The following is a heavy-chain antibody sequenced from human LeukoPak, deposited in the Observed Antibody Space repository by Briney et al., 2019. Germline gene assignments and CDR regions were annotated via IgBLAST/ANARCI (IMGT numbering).Heavy chain of an antibody. J-gene: IGHJ1*01. CDR2: IYHSGST. D-gene: IGHD3-22*01. CDR3: ARDERDSSGLGYLQD. CDR1: GGSISSGGYY. V-gene: IGHV4-30-2*01. Sequence: KASETLSLTCTVSGGSISSGGYYWSWIRQPPGKGLEWIGYIYHSGSTYYNPSLKSRVTISEDRSKNQFSLKLSSVTAADTAVYYCARDERDSSGLGYLQDWGQGTLVIVSS.